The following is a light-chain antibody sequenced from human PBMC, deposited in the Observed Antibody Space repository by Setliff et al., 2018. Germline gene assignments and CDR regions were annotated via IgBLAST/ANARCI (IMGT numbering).Light chain of an antibody. V-gene: IGLV2-23*02. CDR3: CSYAGGSAFA. CDR2: DFK. Sequence: HSALTQPASVSGSPGQSITISCTGTSRDVGYYNLVSWYQQHPGKAPKVILYDFKTRPSGVSDRFSGSKSGNTASLTISGLQAEDETDYYCCSYAGGSAFAFGTGTKGTVL. CDR1: SRDVGYYNL. J-gene: IGLJ1*01.